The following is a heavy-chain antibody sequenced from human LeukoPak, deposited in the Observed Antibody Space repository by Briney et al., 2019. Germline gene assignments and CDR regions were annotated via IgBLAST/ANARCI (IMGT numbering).Heavy chain of an antibody. D-gene: IGHD6-13*01. Sequence: TGASLRISCAAPGFTLSSYWMHWVRQGPGEGLVWLSRIDPDGSTTNYADSVKGRFTTSRDNAKNTLYLQMNSLRAEDTALYYCTRVQAGRAGLMDVWGRGTTVTVSS. CDR2: IDPDGSTT. J-gene: IGHJ6*02. V-gene: IGHV3-74*01. CDR1: GFTLSSYW. CDR3: TRVQAGRAGLMDV.